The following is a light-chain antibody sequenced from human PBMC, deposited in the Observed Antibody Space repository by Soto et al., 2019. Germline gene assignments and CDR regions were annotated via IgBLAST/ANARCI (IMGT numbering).Light chain of an antibody. CDR3: QQYGS. V-gene: IGKV3-20*01. Sequence: EIVLTQSPGTLSLSTGERATLSCRASQSVSSSYLAWYQQKPGRAPRLLIYGASSRATGIPDRFSGSGSGTDFTLTISRLEPEDFAVYYCQQYGSFGGGTKVDIK. J-gene: IGKJ4*01. CDR2: GAS. CDR1: QSVSSSY.